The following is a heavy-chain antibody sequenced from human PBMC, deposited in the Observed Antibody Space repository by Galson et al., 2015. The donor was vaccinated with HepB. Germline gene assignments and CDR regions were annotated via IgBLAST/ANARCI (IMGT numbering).Heavy chain of an antibody. CDR1: GFTFNTFA. CDR3: ARVDLKSGYYQGAFDV. CDR2: ISDGGNNK. D-gene: IGHD3-22*01. J-gene: IGHJ3*01. V-gene: IGHV3-30*09. Sequence: SLRLSCAASGFTFNTFALNWVRQAPGKGLEWVALISDGGNNKHYADSVKGRFAISGDYSKVTLYLQMNNLSPEDTAVYYCARVDLKSGYYQGAFDVWGQGTVVTVSS.